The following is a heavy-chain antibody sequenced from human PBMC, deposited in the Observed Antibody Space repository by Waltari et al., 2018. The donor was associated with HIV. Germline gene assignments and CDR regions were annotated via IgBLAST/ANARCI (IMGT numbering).Heavy chain of an antibody. Sequence: QVRLQESGPGLVKPSETLSLTCTVSGGSFSNSYWSWIRQPPGKGLEWIAYISHRVSTNYNPSLRSQVTISLATSNNQFSLKLSSVTAADTAVYCCARAPSFVVVPQSVDYGGQGTLVTVSS. CDR3: ARAPSFVVVPQSVDY. J-gene: IGHJ4*02. V-gene: IGHV4-59*01. CDR1: GGSFSNSY. D-gene: IGHD3-3*01. CDR2: ISHRVST.